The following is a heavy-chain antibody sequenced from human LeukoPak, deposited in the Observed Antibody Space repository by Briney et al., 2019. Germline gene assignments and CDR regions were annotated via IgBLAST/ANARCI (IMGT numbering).Heavy chain of an antibody. CDR1: GGSFSGYY. CDR3: ARGRLRFLEWFGAFDI. CDR2: INHSGST. D-gene: IGHD3-3*01. J-gene: IGHJ3*02. V-gene: IGHV4-34*01. Sequence: PSETLSLTCAVYGGSFSGYYWSWIRQPPGKGLEWIGEINHSGSTNYNPSLKGRVTISVDTSKNQFSLKLSSVTAADTAVYYCARGRLRFLEWFGAFDIWGQGTMVTVSS.